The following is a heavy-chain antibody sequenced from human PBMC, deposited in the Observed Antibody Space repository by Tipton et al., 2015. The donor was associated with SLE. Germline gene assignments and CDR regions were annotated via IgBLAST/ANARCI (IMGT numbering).Heavy chain of an antibody. CDR1: GGSFSGYY. J-gene: IGHJ5*02. CDR2: INHSGST. D-gene: IGHD6-19*01. CDR3: ARRDRAAVAGTGWFDP. Sequence: TLSLTCAVYGGSFSGYYWSWIRQPPGKGLEWIGEINHSGSTYYNPSLKSRVTISVDTSKNHFSLKLSSVTAADTAVYYCARRDRAAVAGTGWFDPWGQGTLVTVSS. V-gene: IGHV4-34*01.